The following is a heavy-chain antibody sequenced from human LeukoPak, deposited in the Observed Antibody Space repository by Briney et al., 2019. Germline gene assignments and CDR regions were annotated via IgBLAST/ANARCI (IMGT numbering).Heavy chain of an antibody. CDR2: IYYSGST. V-gene: IGHV4-59*01. CDR3: ARHPQGYLNLFDY. Sequence: PSETLSLTCNASGASLSSYFWSWIRQPPGKGLEWIGYIYYSGSTNYNPSLKSRVTISVDTSKNQFSLKLSSVTAADTAVYYCARHPQGYLNLFDYWGQGTLVTVSS. J-gene: IGHJ4*02. D-gene: IGHD5-18*01. CDR1: GASLSSYF.